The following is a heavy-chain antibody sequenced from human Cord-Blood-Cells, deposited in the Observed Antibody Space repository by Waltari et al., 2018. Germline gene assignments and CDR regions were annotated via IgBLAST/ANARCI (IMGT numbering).Heavy chain of an antibody. J-gene: IGHJ3*02. Sequence: QVQLQESGPGLVKPSETLSLTCTVSGGTISSRYWSWIRQPPGKGLEWIGYIYYSGSTNYNPSLKSRVTISVDTSKNQFSLKLSSVTAADTAVYYCARGKTAYDAFDIWGQGTMVTVSS. CDR1: GGTISSRY. D-gene: IGHD1-1*01. CDR2: IYYSGST. CDR3: ARGKTAYDAFDI. V-gene: IGHV4-59*11.